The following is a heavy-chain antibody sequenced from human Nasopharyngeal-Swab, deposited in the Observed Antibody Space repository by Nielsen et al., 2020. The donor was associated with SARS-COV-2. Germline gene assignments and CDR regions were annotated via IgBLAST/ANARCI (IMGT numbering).Heavy chain of an antibody. CDR1: GFTFSSYA. D-gene: IGHD3-22*01. V-gene: IGHV3-23*01. Sequence: GESLKISCAASGFTFSSYAMSWVRQAPGKGLEWVSGISGSGGSTYYADSVKGRFTFSRDNSKKTLYLQMNSLRAEDTAVYYCARITYYYDSGGYYHGNWFDPWGQGTLVTVSS. CDR3: ARITYYYDSGGYYHGNWFDP. J-gene: IGHJ5*02. CDR2: ISGSGGST.